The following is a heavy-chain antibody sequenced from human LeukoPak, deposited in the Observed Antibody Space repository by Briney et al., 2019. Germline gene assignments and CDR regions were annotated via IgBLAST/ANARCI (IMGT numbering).Heavy chain of an antibody. J-gene: IGHJ4*02. CDR2: ITSGGSVI. Sequence: SGGSLRLSCVASGFTFKTYHMNWVRQAPGKGLEWLSGITSGGSVIYYADSVKGRFTISRDDAMNSVFLQMSSLTVDDTAVYYCARKRLADLGDDPSFRGTPFATGGQGPLVIVSS. V-gene: IGHV3-48*03. CDR1: GFTFKTYH. D-gene: IGHD3-10*01. CDR3: ARKRLADLGDDPSFRGTPFAT.